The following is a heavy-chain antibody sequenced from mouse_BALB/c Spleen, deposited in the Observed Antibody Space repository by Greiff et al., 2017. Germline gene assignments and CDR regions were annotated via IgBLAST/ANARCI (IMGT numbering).Heavy chain of an antibody. CDR1: GFAFSDYY. CDR2: ISSGGST. J-gene: IGHJ2*01. D-gene: IGHD2-14*01. CDR3: ARAYYRYEGSFDY. V-gene: IGHV5-6-5*01. Sequence: EVQGVESGGGLVKPGGSLKLSCAASGFAFSDYYMSWVRQTPEKRLEWVASISSGGSTYYPDSVKGRFTISRDNARNILYLQMSSLRSEDTAMYYCARAYYRYEGSFDYWGQGTTLTVSS.